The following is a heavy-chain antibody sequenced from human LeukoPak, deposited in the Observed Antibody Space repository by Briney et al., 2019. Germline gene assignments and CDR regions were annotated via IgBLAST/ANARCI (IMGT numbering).Heavy chain of an antibody. V-gene: IGHV3-7*05. CDR1: GFTFSSYW. CDR2: IKQDGSEK. CDR3: ARDRFAYYYDSSGYDAFDI. J-gene: IGHJ3*02. Sequence: GGSLRLSCAASGFTFSSYWMSWVRQAPGKGLEWVANIKQDGSEKYYVDSVKGRFTISRDNAKNSLYLQMNSLRAECTAVYYCARDRFAYYYDSSGYDAFDIWGQGTMVTVSS. D-gene: IGHD3-22*01.